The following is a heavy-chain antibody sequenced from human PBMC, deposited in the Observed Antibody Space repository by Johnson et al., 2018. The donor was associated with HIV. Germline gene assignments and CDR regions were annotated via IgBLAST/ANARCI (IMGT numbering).Heavy chain of an antibody. CDR3: TTECVYWWCLNAFDI. V-gene: IGHV3-15*01. CDR1: GFTFSNAW. Sequence: EVQLVESGGGLIKPGGSLRLSCAASGFTFSNAWMNWVRQAPGRGLEWVGRIKIKTDGETTDYAAPVKGRFTISRDDSKMTLFLQMNSLKTEDTAVYYCTTECVYWWCLNAFDIWGQGTTVTVSS. D-gene: IGHD2-21*02. J-gene: IGHJ3*02. CDR2: IKIKTDGETT.